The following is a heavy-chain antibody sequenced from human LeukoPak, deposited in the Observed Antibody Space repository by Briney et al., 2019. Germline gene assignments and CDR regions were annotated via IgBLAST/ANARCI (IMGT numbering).Heavy chain of an antibody. V-gene: IGHV3-23*01. J-gene: IGHJ2*01. CDR1: GFTFRTYG. CDR3: ARELVSLGTGYFDL. Sequence: GGSLRLSCEASGFTFRTYGMTWVRQAPGKGLEWVSGITGSSTWTYYADSVKGRFTISRDNSKYTLHLQMDSLRAEDTAIYYCARELVSLGTGYFDLWGRGTLVTVSS. D-gene: IGHD7-27*01. CDR2: ITGSSTWT.